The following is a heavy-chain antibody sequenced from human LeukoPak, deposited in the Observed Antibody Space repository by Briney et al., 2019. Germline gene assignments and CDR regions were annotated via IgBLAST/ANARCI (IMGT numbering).Heavy chain of an antibody. CDR1: GFTFSSYG. J-gene: IGHJ1*01. CDR2: IWYDGSNK. Sequence: GRSLRISCAASGFTFSSYGMHWVRQAPGKGLEWVAVIWYDGSNKYYADSVKGRFTISRDNSKNTLYLQMNSLRAEDTAVYYCAKDEGPYDFWSGYYNPAEYFQHWGQGTLVTVSS. D-gene: IGHD3-3*01. CDR3: AKDEGPYDFWSGYYNPAEYFQH. V-gene: IGHV3-33*06.